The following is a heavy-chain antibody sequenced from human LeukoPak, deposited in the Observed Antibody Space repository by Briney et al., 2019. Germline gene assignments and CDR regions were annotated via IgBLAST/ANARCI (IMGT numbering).Heavy chain of an antibody. Sequence: PGGSLRLSCAASGFTFNNYWMHWVRQPPGKGLLWVSRINTDGSTTNYADSVKGRFTISRDNAKNMVYLQINSLRGEDTAVYYCARENFDPWGQGTQVTVSS. J-gene: IGHJ5*02. CDR1: GFTFNNYW. CDR2: INTDGSTT. CDR3: ARENFDP. V-gene: IGHV3-74*01.